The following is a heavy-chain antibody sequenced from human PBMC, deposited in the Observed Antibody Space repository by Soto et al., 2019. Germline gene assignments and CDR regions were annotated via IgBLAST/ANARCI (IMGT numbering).Heavy chain of an antibody. CDR1: GGSVSTSSFY. J-gene: IGHJ4*02. Sequence: QLQLQESGPGLVKPSETLSLTCTVSGGSVSTSSFYWGWIRQPPRKGLEWVRTIYYSGTTYYNPSLKSRFTVSVDTSKNQFSPRLSSVTAADTAVYYCARQPGFYDRSGSFDYWGQGTLVTVAS. CDR3: ARQPGFYDRSGSFDY. V-gene: IGHV4-39*01. CDR2: IYYSGTT. D-gene: IGHD3-22*01.